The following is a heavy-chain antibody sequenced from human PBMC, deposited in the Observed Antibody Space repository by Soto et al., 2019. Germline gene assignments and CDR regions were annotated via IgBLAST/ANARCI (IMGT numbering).Heavy chain of an antibody. CDR1: GGSISSSNW. CDR3: ASVIMTTVTNLAYYYGMDV. V-gene: IGHV4-4*02. D-gene: IGHD4-4*01. CDR2: IYHSRST. J-gene: IGHJ6*02. Sequence: QVQLQESGPGLVKPSGTLSLTCAVSGGSISSSNWWSWVRQPPGKGLEWIGEIYHSRSTNYNPSLKSRVTISVDKSKNQFSLKLSSVTAADTAVYYCASVIMTTVTNLAYYYGMDVWGQGTTVTVSS.